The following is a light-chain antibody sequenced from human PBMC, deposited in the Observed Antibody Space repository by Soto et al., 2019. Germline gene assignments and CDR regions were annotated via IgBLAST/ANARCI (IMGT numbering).Light chain of an antibody. CDR1: QSVSSSY. V-gene: IGKV3-20*01. Sequence: EIVLTQSPGTLSLSPGERATLSWRASQSVSSSYLAWYQQKPGQAPRLLIYGASSRATGIPDRFSGSGSGTDFTLTISRLEPEDFAVYYCQQYGSSWYTFGQGTKLEIK. CDR2: GAS. J-gene: IGKJ2*01. CDR3: QQYGSSWYT.